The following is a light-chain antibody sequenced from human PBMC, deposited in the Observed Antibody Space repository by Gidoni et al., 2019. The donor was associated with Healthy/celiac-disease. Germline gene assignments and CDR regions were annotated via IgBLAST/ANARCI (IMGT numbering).Light chain of an antibody. CDR3: QQYDNLPMYT. Sequence: DIQRTQSPASLSASVGDRVTITCQASQDISSYLKWYQQKPGNAPKLLIYDASNLDTGVPSRFRGSGSGTDFTFTISSLQPEDIATYYCQQYDNLPMYTFGQGTKLEIK. CDR2: DAS. J-gene: IGKJ2*01. V-gene: IGKV1-33*01. CDR1: QDISSY.